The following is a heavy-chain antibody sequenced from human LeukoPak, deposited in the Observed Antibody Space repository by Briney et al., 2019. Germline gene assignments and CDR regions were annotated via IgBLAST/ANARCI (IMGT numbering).Heavy chain of an antibody. D-gene: IGHD3-22*01. CDR3: ARGSSGSTRRYYFDY. V-gene: IGHV4-4*07. J-gene: IGHJ4*02. CDR2: LYSNEDT. CDR1: GASISGYY. Sequence: PSETLSLTCTVSGASISGYYWNWVRQPTGKGLEWVGRLYSNEDTYYNPSLKSRLTMSLDTSKNQFSLKLRSVTAADTAVYFCARGSSGSTRRYYFDYWGQGALVTVSS.